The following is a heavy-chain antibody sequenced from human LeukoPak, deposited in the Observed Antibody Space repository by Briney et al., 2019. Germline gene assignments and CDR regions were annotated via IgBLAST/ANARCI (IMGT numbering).Heavy chain of an antibody. Sequence: PGGSLRLSCAASGFTFSSYAMHWVRQAPGKGLVWVAIISYDGSNKYYADSMKGRFTISRDNSKNTLYLQINSLRAEDTAVYYCATDPDSSGYYYPIFDYWGQGTLVTVSS. CDR1: GFTFSSYA. D-gene: IGHD3-22*01. CDR2: ISYDGSNK. V-gene: IGHV3-30-3*01. CDR3: ATDPDSSGYYYPIFDY. J-gene: IGHJ4*02.